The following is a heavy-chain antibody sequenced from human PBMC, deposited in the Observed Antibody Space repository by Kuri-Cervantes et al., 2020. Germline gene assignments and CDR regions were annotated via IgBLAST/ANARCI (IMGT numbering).Heavy chain of an antibody. CDR1: GFTFSSYA. D-gene: IGHD3-16*02. CDR3: ASLSPNDY. V-gene: IGHV3-53*01. CDR2: IYSGGST. Sequence: GGSLRLSCAASGFTFSSYAMSWVRQAPGKGLEWVSVIYSGGSTYYADSVKGRFTISRDNSKNTLYLQMNSLRAEDTAVYYCASLSPNDYWGQGTLVTVSS. J-gene: IGHJ4*02.